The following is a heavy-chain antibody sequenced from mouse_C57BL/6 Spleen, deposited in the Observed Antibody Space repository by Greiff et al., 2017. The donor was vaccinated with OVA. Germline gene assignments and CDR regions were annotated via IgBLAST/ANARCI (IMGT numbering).Heavy chain of an antibody. Sequence: EVMLVESEGGLVQPGSSMKLSCTASGFTFSDYYMAWVRQVPEKGLEWVANINYDGSSTYYLDSLKSRFIISRDNAKNILYLQMSSLKSEDTATYYCASLTGPENYFDYWGQGTTLTVSS. J-gene: IGHJ2*01. CDR2: INYDGSST. CDR3: ASLTGPENYFDY. D-gene: IGHD4-1*01. CDR1: GFTFSDYY. V-gene: IGHV5-16*01.